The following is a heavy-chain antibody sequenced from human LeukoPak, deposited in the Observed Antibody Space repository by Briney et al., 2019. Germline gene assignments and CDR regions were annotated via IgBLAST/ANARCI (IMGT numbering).Heavy chain of an antibody. CDR1: GYSISSGYY. Sequence: SETLSLTCTVSGYSISSGYYWGWIRQPPGKGLEWIGSIYHSGSTYYNPSLKSRVTISVDTSKNQFSLKLSSVTAADTAVYYCATGIAAAGRFYYYYMDVWGKGTTVTVSS. V-gene: IGHV4-38-2*02. CDR2: IYHSGST. CDR3: ATGIAAAGRFYYYYMDV. J-gene: IGHJ6*03. D-gene: IGHD6-13*01.